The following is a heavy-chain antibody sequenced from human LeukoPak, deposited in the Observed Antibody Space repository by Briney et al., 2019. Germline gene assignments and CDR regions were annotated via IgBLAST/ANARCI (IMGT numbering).Heavy chain of an antibody. D-gene: IGHD6-6*01. CDR3: ARDRVEVAALYGYYYYMDV. CDR1: GFTFSSYA. J-gene: IGHJ6*03. CDR2: ISGSCGST. Sequence: GGSLRLSCAASGFTFSSYAMSWVRQAPGKGLEWVSAISGSCGSTYYADSVKGRFTISRDNSKNTLYLQMNSLRAEDTAVYYCARDRVEVAALYGYYYYMDVWGKGTTVTVSS. V-gene: IGHV3-23*01.